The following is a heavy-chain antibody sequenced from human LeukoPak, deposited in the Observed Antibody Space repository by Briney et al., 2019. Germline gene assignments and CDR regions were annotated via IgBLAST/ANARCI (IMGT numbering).Heavy chain of an antibody. Sequence: GGSLRLSCAASGFTFSSYAMSWVRQAPGKGLEGVSAISGSGVSTYYADSVKGRFTISRDNSKNTLYLQMNSLRAEDTAVYYCAKDSDCSSTSCLGIFDYWGQGTLVTVSS. D-gene: IGHD2-2*01. J-gene: IGHJ4*02. CDR3: AKDSDCSSTSCLGIFDY. CDR2: ISGSGVST. V-gene: IGHV3-23*01. CDR1: GFTFSSYA.